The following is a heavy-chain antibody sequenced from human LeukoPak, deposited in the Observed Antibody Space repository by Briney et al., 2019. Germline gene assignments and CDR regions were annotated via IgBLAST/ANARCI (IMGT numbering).Heavy chain of an antibody. J-gene: IGHJ3*02. CDR3: ARVCGGDCYHYDAFDI. CDR1: GGTFSSYA. Sequence: ASVKVSCKASGGTFSSYAISWVRQAPGQGLEWMGGIIPIFGTANYAQKFQGRVTITADKSTSTAYMELSSLRSEDTAVYYCARVCGGDCYHYDAFDIWGQGTLVTVSS. D-gene: IGHD2-21*02. CDR2: IIPIFGTA. V-gene: IGHV1-69*06.